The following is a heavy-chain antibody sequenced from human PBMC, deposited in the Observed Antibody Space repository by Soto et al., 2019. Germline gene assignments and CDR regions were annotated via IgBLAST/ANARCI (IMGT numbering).Heavy chain of an antibody. CDR3: ARKDIVVVPAVDDAFDI. V-gene: IGHV1-69*13. CDR2: IIPIFGTA. J-gene: IGHJ3*02. CDR1: GGTFSSYA. Sequence: AVKVSCKASGGTFSSYAIIWVRQAPGQGLEWMGGIIPIFGTANYAQKFQGRVTITADESTSTVYMELSSLRSEDTAVYYCARKDIVVVPAVDDAFDIWGQGTMVTVSS. D-gene: IGHD2-2*01.